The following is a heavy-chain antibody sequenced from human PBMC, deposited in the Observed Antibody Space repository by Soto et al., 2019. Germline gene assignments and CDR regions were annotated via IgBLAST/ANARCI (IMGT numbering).Heavy chain of an antibody. CDR2: VSGDGVRI. Sequence: PGGSLRLSCSASGFTFSSYSMHWVRQSPGKGLEYLSHVSGDGVRIYYADSVKGRFTISRDNSKNMLYLQMSSLRPDDSAVYYCVKSRGGSNHDFFDWGQGTLVTVSS. D-gene: IGHD2-15*01. CDR3: VKSRGGSNHDFFD. J-gene: IGHJ4*02. V-gene: IGHV3-64D*06. CDR1: GFTFSSYS.